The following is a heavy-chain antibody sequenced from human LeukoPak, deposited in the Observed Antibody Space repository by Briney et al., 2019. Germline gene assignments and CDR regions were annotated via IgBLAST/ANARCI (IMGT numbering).Heavy chain of an antibody. CDR1: GGSISRSY. CDR2: IYGSGTI. J-gene: IGHJ5*02. Sequence: SETLSLTCTVSGGSISRSYWSWMRQPAGKGPEWIGRIYGSGTITYNPSLESRVTMSVDTSKKQFPLKLRSVAAADAALYYCAKDSGTTGEVKFDPWGQGILVTVSS. V-gene: IGHV4-4*07. CDR3: AKDSGTTGEVKFDP. D-gene: IGHD4-17*01.